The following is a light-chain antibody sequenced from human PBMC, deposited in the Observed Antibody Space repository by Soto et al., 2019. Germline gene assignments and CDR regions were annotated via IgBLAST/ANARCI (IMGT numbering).Light chain of an antibody. CDR2: EVN. Sequence: QSLLTQPASVSGSPGQSVTISCTGTISDVGRYDLVSWYQHHPGHAPKLIIAEVNKRPSGVSNRFSGSKSGNTASLTISGLQADDEADYHCCSFAGTSTVVFGTGTKVTVL. CDR1: ISDVGRYDL. J-gene: IGLJ1*01. CDR3: CSFAGTSTVV. V-gene: IGLV2-23*02.